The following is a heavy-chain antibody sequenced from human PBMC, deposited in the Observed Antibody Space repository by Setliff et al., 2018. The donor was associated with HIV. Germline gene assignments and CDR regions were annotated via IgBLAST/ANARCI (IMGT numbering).Heavy chain of an antibody. CDR3: ARSRAAGFALDY. CDR2: ISSSSSTI. D-gene: IGHD6-13*01. Sequence: GGSLRLSCAAPGFTFSSYSMNWVRQAPGKGLEWVSYISSSSSTIYYADSVKGLFTISRDNAKNSLYLLMNSLRAEDTAVYYRARSRAAGFALDYWGQGTMVTVSS. V-gene: IGHV3-48*01. CDR1: GFTFSSYS. J-gene: IGHJ4*02.